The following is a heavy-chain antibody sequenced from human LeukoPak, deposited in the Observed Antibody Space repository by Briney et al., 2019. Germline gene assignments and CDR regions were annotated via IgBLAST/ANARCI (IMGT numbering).Heavy chain of an antibody. CDR1: KFTFSRYA. Sequence: GGSLRLSCVASKFTFSRYAMIWVRQAPGKGLEWLSAITGSGGGTYYGDSAKGRFTISRDNSMNTLYLQMNSLRAEDTAVYYCAKRGPGYDKSTYPPHYFDYWGQGTLVTVSS. V-gene: IGHV3-23*01. J-gene: IGHJ4*02. D-gene: IGHD3-22*01. CDR2: ITGSGGGT. CDR3: AKRGPGYDKSTYPPHYFDY.